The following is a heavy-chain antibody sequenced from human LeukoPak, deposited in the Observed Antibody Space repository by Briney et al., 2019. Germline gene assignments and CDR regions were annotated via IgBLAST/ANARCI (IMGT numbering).Heavy chain of an antibody. V-gene: IGHV3-11*01. Sequence: GSLRLSCXASGFTXSDYYMSWIRQAPGKGLEWVSYISSSGSTIYYADSVKGRFTISRDNAKNSLYLQMNSLRAEDTAVYYCARVFSGDYPADYWGQGTLVTVSS. J-gene: IGHJ4*02. D-gene: IGHD4-17*01. CDR3: ARVFSGDYPADY. CDR2: ISSSGSTI. CDR1: GFTXSDYY.